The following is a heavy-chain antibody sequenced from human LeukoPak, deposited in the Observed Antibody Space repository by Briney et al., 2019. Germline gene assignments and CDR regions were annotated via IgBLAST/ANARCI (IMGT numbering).Heavy chain of an antibody. J-gene: IGHJ4*02. V-gene: IGHV1-69*05. Sequence: SVKVSCKASGGTFSSYAISWVRQAPGQGLEWMGRIIPIFGTVNYAQKFQDRVTITTDESTSTAYMELSSLRSEDTAVYYCASQYYYDSSGYYYLAYWGQGTLVTVSS. CDR3: ASQYYYDSSGYYYLAY. D-gene: IGHD3-22*01. CDR1: GGTFSSYA. CDR2: IIPIFGTV.